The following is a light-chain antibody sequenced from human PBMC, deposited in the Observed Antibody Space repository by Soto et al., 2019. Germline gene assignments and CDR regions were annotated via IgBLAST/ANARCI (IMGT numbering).Light chain of an antibody. CDR2: YDS. CDR3: QVWDSSSDHHAV. CDR1: NIGSKS. Sequence: SYELTQPPSVSVAPGKTARITCGGNNIGSKSVHWYQQKPGQAPVLVIYYDSDRPSGIPERFSGSNSGNTATLTISRVEAGDEADYYCQVWDSSSDHHAVFGGGTQLTA. V-gene: IGLV3-21*04. J-gene: IGLJ7*02.